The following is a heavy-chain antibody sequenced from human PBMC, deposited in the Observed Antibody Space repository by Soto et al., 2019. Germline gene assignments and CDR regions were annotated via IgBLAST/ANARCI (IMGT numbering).Heavy chain of an antibody. V-gene: IGHV5-51*01. J-gene: IGHJ4*02. D-gene: IGHD5-12*01. CDR3: ARQKYSGTTPWAPFRY. CDR2: IYPGDSDT. CDR1: GYSFTSYW. Sequence: GESLKISCKGSGYSFTSYWIGWVRQMPGKGLEWMGIIYPGDSDTRYSPSFQGQVTISADKSISTAYLQSSSLKASDTAMYYCARQKYSGTTPWAPFRYWGQGTLVTVSS.